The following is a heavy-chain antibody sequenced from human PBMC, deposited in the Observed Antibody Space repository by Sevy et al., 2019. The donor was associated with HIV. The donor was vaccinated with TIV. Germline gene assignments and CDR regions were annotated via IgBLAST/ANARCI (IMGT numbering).Heavy chain of an antibody. Sequence: GGSLRLSCAASGFTFSNYAMNWVRQAPGKGLEWVSAISGSGGTKYDADSVKGRFTISRDKSQNTLYLQMNRLRAEDTAADDCSRVRAGCLSVAGSSWGMDVWGQGTTVTVSS. CDR3: SRVRAGCLSVAGSSWGMDV. J-gene: IGHJ6*02. CDR1: GFTFSNYA. D-gene: IGHD2-15*01. V-gene: IGHV3-23*01. CDR2: ISGSGGTK.